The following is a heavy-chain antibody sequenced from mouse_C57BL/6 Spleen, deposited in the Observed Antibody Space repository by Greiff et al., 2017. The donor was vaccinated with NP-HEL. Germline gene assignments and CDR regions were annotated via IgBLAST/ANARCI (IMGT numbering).Heavy chain of an antibody. CDR3: ARGDYYSNFFDY. V-gene: IGHV1-81*01. J-gene: IGHJ2*01. CDR1: GYTFTSYG. CDR2: IYPRSGNT. D-gene: IGHD2-5*01. Sequence: VQLQQSGAELARPGASVKLSCKASGYTFTSYGISWVKQRTGQGLEWIGEIYPRSGNTYYNEKFKGKATLTADKSSSTAYMELRSLTSEDSAVYFCARGDYYSNFFDYWGQGTTLTVSS.